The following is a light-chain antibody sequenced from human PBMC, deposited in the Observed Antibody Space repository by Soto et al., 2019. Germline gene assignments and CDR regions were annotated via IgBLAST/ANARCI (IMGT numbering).Light chain of an antibody. V-gene: IGLV2-23*02. J-gene: IGLJ2*01. Sequence: QSVLTQPASVSGSPGQSITISCTGTSSDVGSYNLVSWYQQHPGKAPKLMIYEVSKRPSGVSNRFSGSKSGNTASLTISGLQAEDEADYYCCSYAGSSTPVVFGGGTNLTVL. CDR2: EVS. CDR3: CSYAGSSTPVV. CDR1: SSDVGSYNL.